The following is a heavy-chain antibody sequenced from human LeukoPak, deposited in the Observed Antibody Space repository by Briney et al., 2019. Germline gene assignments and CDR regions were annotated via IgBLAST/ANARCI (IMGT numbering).Heavy chain of an antibody. CDR2: IYYSGST. CDR3: ACGYSGYDSTAFDY. D-gene: IGHD5-12*01. Sequence: SETLSLTCTVSGGSISSSSYYWGWIRQPPGKGLEWIGSIYYSGSTYYNPSLKSRVTISVDTSKNQFSLKLSSVTAADTAVYYCACGYSGYDSTAFDYWGQGTLVTVSS. V-gene: IGHV4-39*01. J-gene: IGHJ4*02. CDR1: GGSISSSSYY.